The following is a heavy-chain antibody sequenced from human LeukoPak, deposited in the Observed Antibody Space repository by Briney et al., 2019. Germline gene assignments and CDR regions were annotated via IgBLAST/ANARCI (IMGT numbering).Heavy chain of an antibody. V-gene: IGHV1-69*05. J-gene: IGHJ4*02. CDR1: GGTFSSYA. D-gene: IGHD3-22*01. CDR2: IIPIFGTA. Sequence: SVKVSCKASGGTFSSYAISWVRQAPGQGLEWMGGIIPIFGTANYAQKFQGRVTITTDESTSTAYMELSSLRSEDTAVYYCAARSAYYYDSSGYFDYWGQGTLVTVSS. CDR3: AARSAYYYDSSGYFDY.